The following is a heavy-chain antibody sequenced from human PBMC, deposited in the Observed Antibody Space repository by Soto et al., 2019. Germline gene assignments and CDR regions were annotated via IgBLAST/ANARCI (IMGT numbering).Heavy chain of an antibody. Sequence: GESLKISCKGSGYSFTSYWISWVRQMPGKGLEWMGRIDPSDSYTNYSPSFQGHVTISADESISTAYLQWSSLKASDTAMYYCAREAGEYCSSTSCYFGWFDPWGQGTLVTVS. D-gene: IGHD2-2*01. J-gene: IGHJ5*02. CDR1: GYSFTSYW. V-gene: IGHV5-10-1*01. CDR3: AREAGEYCSSTSCYFGWFDP. CDR2: IDPSDSYT.